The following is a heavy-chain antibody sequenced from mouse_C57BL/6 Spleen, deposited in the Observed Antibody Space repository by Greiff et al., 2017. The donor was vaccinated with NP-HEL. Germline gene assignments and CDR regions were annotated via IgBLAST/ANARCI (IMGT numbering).Heavy chain of an antibody. CDR1: GFTFSSYA. V-gene: IGHV5-4*03. D-gene: IGHD4-1*01. CDR2: ISDGGSYT. Sequence: EVKLQESGGGLVKPGGSLKLSCAASGFTFSSYAMSWVRQTPEKRLEWVATISDGGSYTYYPDNVKGRFTISRDNAKNNLYLQMSHLKSEDTAMYYCARVSLTGTWFAYWGQGTLVTVSA. J-gene: IGHJ3*01. CDR3: ARVSLTGTWFAY.